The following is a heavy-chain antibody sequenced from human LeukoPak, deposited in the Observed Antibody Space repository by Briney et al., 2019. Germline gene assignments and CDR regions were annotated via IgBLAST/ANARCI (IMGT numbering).Heavy chain of an antibody. CDR3: ARGDGYNFFDY. J-gene: IGHJ4*02. D-gene: IGHD5-24*01. CDR1: GFTFSSHN. Sequence: AGGSLRLSCAASGFTFSSHNMNWVRQAPGKGLEWISYISSGGSTIYYADSVKGRFTISRDNSENTLYLQMKSLRAEDTAVYYCARGDGYNFFDYWGQGTLVTVSS. CDR2: ISSGGSTI. V-gene: IGHV3-48*01.